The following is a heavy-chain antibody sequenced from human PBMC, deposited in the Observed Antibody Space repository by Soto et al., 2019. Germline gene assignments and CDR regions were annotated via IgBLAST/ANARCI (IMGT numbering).Heavy chain of an antibody. Sequence: QVQLVESGGGVVQPGRSRRLSCAASGFTFSSYGMHWVRQAPGKGLEWVAVIWYDGSNKYYADSVKGRFTISRDNSKNTLYLQMNSLRAEDTAVYYCARDHSLTTGTTLRYYYYGMDVWGQGTTVTVSS. D-gene: IGHD1-1*01. CDR1: GFTFSSYG. CDR3: ARDHSLTTGTTLRYYYYGMDV. V-gene: IGHV3-33*01. CDR2: IWYDGSNK. J-gene: IGHJ6*02.